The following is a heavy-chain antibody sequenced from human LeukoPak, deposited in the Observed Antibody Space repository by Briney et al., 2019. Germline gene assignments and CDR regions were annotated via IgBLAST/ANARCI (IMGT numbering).Heavy chain of an antibody. V-gene: IGHV1-2*04. CDR1: GYTLTELS. CDR3: ATSRDYDFWSGYQDYFDY. Sequence: ASVKVSCKVSGYTLTELSMHWVRQAPGKGLEWMGWINPNSGGTNYARKFQGWVTMTRDTSISTAYMELRSLRSDDTAVYYCATSRDYDFWSGYQDYFDYWGQGTLVTVSS. J-gene: IGHJ4*02. D-gene: IGHD3-3*01. CDR2: INPNSGGT.